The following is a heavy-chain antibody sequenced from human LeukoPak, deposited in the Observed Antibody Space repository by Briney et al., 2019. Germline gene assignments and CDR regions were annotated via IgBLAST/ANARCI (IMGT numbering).Heavy chain of an antibody. D-gene: IGHD2-2*02. CDR3: AIDIVVVPAAIRFDY. V-gene: IGHV3-23*01. CDR1: GFTFSIYV. J-gene: IGHJ4*02. Sequence: GGSLRLSCAASGFTFSIYVMSWVRQAPGKGLAWVSRINSDGSATAYEDSVKGRFTISRDNSKNTLYLQMNSLRAEDTAVYYCAIDIVVVPAAIRFDYWGQGTLVTVSS. CDR2: INSDGSAT.